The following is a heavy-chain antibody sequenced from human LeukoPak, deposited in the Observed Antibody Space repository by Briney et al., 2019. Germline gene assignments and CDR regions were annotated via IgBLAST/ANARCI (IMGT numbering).Heavy chain of an antibody. CDR2: ISGSGETT. CDR3: AKGSYRDN. V-gene: IGHV3-23*01. Sequence: GGSLRLSCAASGFTFNNYAMSWVRQAPGRGLEWVSAISGSGETTYYAESVQGRFTISRDNSNNTLFLQMRSPRVEGAAVYYCAKGSYRDNRGKGTPV. J-gene: IGHJ4*02. CDR1: GFTFNNYA. D-gene: IGHD3-10*01.